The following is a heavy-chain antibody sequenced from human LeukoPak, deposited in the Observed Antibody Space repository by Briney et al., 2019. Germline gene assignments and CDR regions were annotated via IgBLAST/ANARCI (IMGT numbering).Heavy chain of an antibody. Sequence: PGGSLRLSCAASGFTFSDYYMSWIRQAPGKGLEWVSYISSSGSTIYYADSVEGRFTISRDNAKNSLYLQMNSLRAEDTAVYYCARVGVVVVPAAPGDWFDPWGQGTLVTVSS. CDR1: GFTFSDYY. J-gene: IGHJ5*02. D-gene: IGHD2-2*01. CDR2: ISSSGSTI. CDR3: ARVGVVVVPAAPGDWFDP. V-gene: IGHV3-11*01.